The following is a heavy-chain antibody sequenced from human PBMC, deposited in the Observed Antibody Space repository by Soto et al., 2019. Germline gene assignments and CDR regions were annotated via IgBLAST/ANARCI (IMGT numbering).Heavy chain of an antibody. V-gene: IGHV5-10-1*01. CDR2: IDPTDSYT. CDR1: GYSFASYW. J-gene: IGHJ6*02. Sequence: PGESLKISCKGSGYSFASYWINWVRQVPGKGLEWMGRIDPTDSYTNYSPSFQGRVTLSADESISTAYLQWNSLRASDTAMYYCARLEDHATYGLFRVNVYIDIDARGQGTTVTISS. CDR3: ARLEDHATYGLFRVNVYIDIDA. D-gene: IGHD4-17*01.